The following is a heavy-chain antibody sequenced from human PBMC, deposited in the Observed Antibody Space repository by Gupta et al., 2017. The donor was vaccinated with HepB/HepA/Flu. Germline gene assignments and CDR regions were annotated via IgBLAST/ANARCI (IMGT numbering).Heavy chain of an antibody. D-gene: IGHD3-10*01. Sequence: QAQLVESGGGFVKPGGSLSLSCAASGFTFSAYDMAWIRQAPGKGLEWISYITATGSDTDYADSVKGRFTIFRDNAKNLLYLQVKTVRADDTAVYYCARAHSSGSYYLWGQGTLVTVSS. CDR1: GFTFSAYD. J-gene: IGHJ4*01. CDR3: ARAHSSGSYYL. CDR2: ITATGSDT. V-gene: IGHV3-11*01.